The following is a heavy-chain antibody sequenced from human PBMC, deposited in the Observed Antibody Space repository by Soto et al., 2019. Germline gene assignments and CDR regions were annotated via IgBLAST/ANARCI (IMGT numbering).Heavy chain of an antibody. CDR2: IYYDGSNK. CDR1: GFTFSAYG. V-gene: IGHV3-30*19. CDR3: ARVGGGPVTSDY. J-gene: IGHJ4*02. D-gene: IGHD4-17*01. Sequence: QVQLVESGGGVVQPGRSLRLSCAASGFTFSAYGMHWVRQAPGKGLEWMAMIYYDGSNKYYADSVKGRFNISRDNSKNTLYLQMNSLRDDDTAIYYCARVGGGPVTSDYWGQGTLVTVSS.